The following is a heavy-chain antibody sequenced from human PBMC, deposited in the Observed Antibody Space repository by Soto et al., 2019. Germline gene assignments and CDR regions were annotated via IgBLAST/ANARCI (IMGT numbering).Heavy chain of an antibody. CDR2: IYYSGST. D-gene: IGHD5-18*01. V-gene: IGHV4-59*01. CDR3: AREASGGYRNWFDP. Sequence: SETLSLTCTVSGGSISSYYWSWIRQPPGKGLEWIGYIYYSGSTNYNPSLKSRVTISVDTSKNQFSLKLSSVTAADTAVYYCAREASGGYRNWFDPWGQGTLVTVSS. J-gene: IGHJ5*02. CDR1: GGSISSYY.